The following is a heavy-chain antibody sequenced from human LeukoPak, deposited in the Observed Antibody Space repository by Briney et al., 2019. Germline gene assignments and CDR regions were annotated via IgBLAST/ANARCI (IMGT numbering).Heavy chain of an antibody. D-gene: IGHD2-2*01. CDR2: ISVSGGST. J-gene: IGHJ4*02. CDR3: AKLVVVPANFFDY. V-gene: IGHV3-23*01. Sequence: PGGSLRLSCVASGFTFSSHAMSWVRQAPGKGLEWVSGISVSGGSTYYADSVKGRFTISRDNSKNSLYLQMNSLRAEDTAVYYCAKLVVVPANFFDYWGQGTLVTVSS. CDR1: GFTFSSHA.